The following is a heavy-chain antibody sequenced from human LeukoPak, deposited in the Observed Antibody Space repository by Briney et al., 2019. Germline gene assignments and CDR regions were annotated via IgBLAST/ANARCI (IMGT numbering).Heavy chain of an antibody. CDR1: GFTFSSYS. CDR3: ARAEQQLATYYYYYYMDV. CDR2: ISSSSSYI. Sequence: GGSLRLSCAASGFTFSSYSMNWVRQAPGKGLEWVSSISSSSSYIYYADSVKGRFTISRDNAKNSLYLQMNSLSAEDTAVYYCARAEQQLATYYYYYYMDVWGKGTTVTVSS. D-gene: IGHD6-13*01. J-gene: IGHJ6*03. V-gene: IGHV3-21*01.